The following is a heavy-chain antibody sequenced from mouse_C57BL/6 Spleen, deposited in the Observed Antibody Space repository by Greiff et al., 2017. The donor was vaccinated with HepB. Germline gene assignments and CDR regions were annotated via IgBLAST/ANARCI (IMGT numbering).Heavy chain of an antibody. CDR3: ARGSSSFDY. D-gene: IGHD1-1*01. V-gene: IGHV3-6*01. CDR1: GYSITSGYY. Sequence: EVKLVESGPGLVKPSQSLSLTCSVTGYSITSGYYWNWILQFPGNKLEWMGYISYDGSNNYNPSLKNRISITRDTSKNQFFLKLNSVTTEDTATYYCARGSSSFDYWGQGTTLTVSS. CDR2: ISYDGSN. J-gene: IGHJ2*01.